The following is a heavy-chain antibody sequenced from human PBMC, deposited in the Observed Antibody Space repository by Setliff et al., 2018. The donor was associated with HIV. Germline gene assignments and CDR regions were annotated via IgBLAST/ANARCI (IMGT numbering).Heavy chain of an antibody. CDR1: GYTFTSYG. V-gene: IGHV1-18*01. CDR2: ISAYNGNT. J-gene: IGHJ3*02. CDR3: ARDEQWLVRVGAFDI. Sequence: ASVKVSCKASGYTFTSYGISWVRQAPGQGLEWMGWISAYNGNTNYAQKLQGRVTMTTDTSTSTAYMELRSLRSDDTAVYYCARDEQWLVRVGAFDIWGQGTMVTVSS. D-gene: IGHD6-19*01.